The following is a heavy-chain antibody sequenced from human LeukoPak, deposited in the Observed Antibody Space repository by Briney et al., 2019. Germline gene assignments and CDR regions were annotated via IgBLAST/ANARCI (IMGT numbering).Heavy chain of an antibody. CDR1: GHSTTRGYY. CDR2: FFQSEKS. V-gene: IGHV4-38-2*01. D-gene: IGHD3-10*02. Sequence: PSETLSLTCGISGHSTTRGYYWAWFRQSPGKGPEWIATFFQSEKSFYNASLESRVIMSLGTSKSQFSPNLTSVTAADTAVYYCARVLPVPYLLDSWGQGTHVTVSS. CDR3: ARVLPVPYLLDS. J-gene: IGHJ4*02.